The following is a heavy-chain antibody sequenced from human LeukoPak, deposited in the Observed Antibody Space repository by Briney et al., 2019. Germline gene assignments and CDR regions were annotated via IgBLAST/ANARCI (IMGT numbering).Heavy chain of an antibody. V-gene: IGHV3-13*01. CDR2: IGTAGDT. D-gene: IGHD4-23*01. CDR3: ARGAGTYGGKSFSIDY. J-gene: IGHJ4*02. CDR1: GFTFSSYD. Sequence: GGSLRLSCAASGFTFSSYDMHWVRQATGKGLEWVSAIGTAGDTYYPGSVKGRFTISRENAKNSLYLQMNSLRAGDTAVYYCARGAGTYGGKSFSIDYWGQGTLVTVSS.